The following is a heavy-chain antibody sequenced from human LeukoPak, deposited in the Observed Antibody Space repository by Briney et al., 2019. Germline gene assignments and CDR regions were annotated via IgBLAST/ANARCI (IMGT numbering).Heavy chain of an antibody. CDR2: IYYSGST. D-gene: IGHD3-22*01. V-gene: IGHV4-59*08. Sequence: SETLSLTCSVSGGSISSNYWSWFRQPTGKGLEWIGYIYYSGSTTYNPSLRSRVTISVDTSKTQFSLKLTSVTAADTAVYYCATYRSTSGYVDSWGQGTLVTVSS. J-gene: IGHJ4*02. CDR3: ATYRSTSGYVDS. CDR1: GGSISSNY.